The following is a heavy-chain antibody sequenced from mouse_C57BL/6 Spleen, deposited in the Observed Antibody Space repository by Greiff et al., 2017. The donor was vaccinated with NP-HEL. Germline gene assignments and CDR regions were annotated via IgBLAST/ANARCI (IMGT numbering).Heavy chain of an antibody. CDR3: TRSGTYYGSN. CDR1: GYTFTDYE. V-gene: IGHV1-15*01. CDR2: IDPETGGT. J-gene: IGHJ2*01. Sequence: VHLVESGAELVRPGASVTLSCKASGYTFTDYEMHWVKQTPVHGLEWIGAIDPETGGTAYNQKFKGKAILTADKSSSTAYMELRSLTSEDSAVYYCTRSGTYYGSNWGQGTTLTVSS. D-gene: IGHD1-1*01.